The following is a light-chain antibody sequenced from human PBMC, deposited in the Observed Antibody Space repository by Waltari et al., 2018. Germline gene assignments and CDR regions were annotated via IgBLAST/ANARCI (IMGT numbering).Light chain of an antibody. CDR1: QSISIY. CDR3: QQSYTIPWT. CDR2: AAS. V-gene: IGKV1-39*01. J-gene: IGKJ1*01. Sequence: DIQMTQSPSSLSASVGDRVTITCRASQSISIYLNWYQQKPGKSPKLLIYAASSLQSGGPSRLSGSGSGTDFTLTISNLQPEDFATYFCQQSYTIPWTFGQGTKVEIK.